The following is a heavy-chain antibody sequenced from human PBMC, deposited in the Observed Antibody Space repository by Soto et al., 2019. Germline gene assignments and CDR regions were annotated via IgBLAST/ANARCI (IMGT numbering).Heavy chain of an antibody. J-gene: IGHJ4*02. CDR3: ARDAGATRAWYYFDY. Sequence: ASVKVSCKASGYTFTSYYMHWVRQAPGQGLEWMGIINPSGGSTSYAQKFQGRVTMTRDTSTSTVYMELSSLRSEDTAVYYCARDAGATRAWYYFDYWGREPWSPSPQ. CDR1: GYTFTSYY. CDR2: INPSGGST. V-gene: IGHV1-46*01. D-gene: IGHD1-26*01.